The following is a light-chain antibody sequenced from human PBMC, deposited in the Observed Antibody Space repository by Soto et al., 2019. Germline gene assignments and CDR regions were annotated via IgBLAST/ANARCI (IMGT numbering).Light chain of an antibody. CDR3: CSYAGSYFYV. V-gene: IGLV2-11*01. J-gene: IGLJ1*01. CDR2: DVS. Sequence: QSALTQPRSVSGSPGQSVAISCTGSSSDVGGYNSVSRYQQHPGKAPKLMIYDVSKRPSGVPDRFFGSKSGNTASLTISGLQAEDEADYYCCSYAGSYFYVFGTGTKLTVL. CDR1: SSDVGGYNS.